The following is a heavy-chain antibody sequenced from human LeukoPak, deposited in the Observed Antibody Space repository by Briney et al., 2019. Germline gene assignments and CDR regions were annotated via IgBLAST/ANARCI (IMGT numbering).Heavy chain of an antibody. Sequence: SETLSLTCTVSGGSISSSSYYWGWIRQPPGKGLEWIGSIYYSGSTYYNPSLKSRVTISVDTSKNQFSLKLSSVTAADTAVYYCARHDLVRYFDWLLDRNNWFDPWGQGTLVTVSS. CDR2: IYYSGST. CDR3: ARHDLVRYFDWLLDRNNWFDP. J-gene: IGHJ5*02. D-gene: IGHD3-9*01. V-gene: IGHV4-39*01. CDR1: GGSISSSSYY.